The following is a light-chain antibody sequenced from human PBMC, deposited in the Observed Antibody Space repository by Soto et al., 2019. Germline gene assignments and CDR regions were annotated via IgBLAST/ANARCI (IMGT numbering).Light chain of an antibody. CDR1: QSVSSSY. CDR2: GAS. J-gene: IGKJ5*01. CDR3: QQYGSAPPIP. Sequence: EIVLTQSPGTLSLSPGERATLSCRASQSVSSSYLAWYQQKPGQAPRLLIYGASSRSTGIPDRFSGSGSVNDLNFTLSRLEPVAFAEYYCQQYGSAPPIPFGQATRLEIK. V-gene: IGKV3-20*01.